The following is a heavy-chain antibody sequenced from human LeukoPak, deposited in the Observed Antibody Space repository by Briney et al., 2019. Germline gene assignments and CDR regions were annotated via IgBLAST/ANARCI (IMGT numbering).Heavy chain of an antibody. CDR3: ARTNYYDSSGYQGAGTYYYGMDV. Sequence: SVKVSCKSSGGTFSSYGISRVRPAPGQGLEWMGRIIPIFGTANYGQKFQDRVTITADTSTSIAYMELSSLRSEDTAVYYCARTNYYDSSGYQGAGTYYYGMDVWGQGTTVTVSS. D-gene: IGHD3-22*01. CDR2: IIPIFGTA. V-gene: IGHV1-69*06. CDR1: GGTFSSYG. J-gene: IGHJ6*02.